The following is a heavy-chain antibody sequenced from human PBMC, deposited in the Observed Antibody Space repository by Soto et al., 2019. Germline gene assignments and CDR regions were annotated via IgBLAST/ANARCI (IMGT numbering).Heavy chain of an antibody. Sequence: KTSETLSLTCAVSCYSISSGYYWGWIRQPPGKGLEWIGEISHSGITNYKASLKSRVTMSVDKTKNDVSLKLTSVTAADTAVYYCARVLRGWFDPWGQGTPVTVSS. CDR3: ARVLRGWFDP. J-gene: IGHJ5*02. CDR2: ISHSGIT. CDR1: CYSISSGYY. V-gene: IGHV4-38-2*01.